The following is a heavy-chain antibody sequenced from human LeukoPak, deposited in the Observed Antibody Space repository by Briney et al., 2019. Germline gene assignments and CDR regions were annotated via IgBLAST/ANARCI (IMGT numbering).Heavy chain of an antibody. Sequence: GGSLRLSCAASGFTFSSYEMNWVRQAPGKGLEWVSYISSSGSTIYYADSVKGRFTISRDSAKNSLYLQMNSLRAEDTAVYYCARTYYYDSSGFFDYWGQGTLVTVSS. J-gene: IGHJ4*02. CDR3: ARTYYYDSSGFFDY. D-gene: IGHD3-22*01. CDR2: ISSSGSTI. CDR1: GFTFSSYE. V-gene: IGHV3-48*03.